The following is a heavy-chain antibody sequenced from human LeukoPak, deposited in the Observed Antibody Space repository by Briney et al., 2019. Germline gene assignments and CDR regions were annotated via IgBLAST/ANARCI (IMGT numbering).Heavy chain of an antibody. D-gene: IGHD3-16*02. V-gene: IGHV4-59*01. CDR1: GGSISSYY. CDR3: ARLKVWGSYRYPDY. CDR2: IYYSGST. J-gene: IGHJ4*02. Sequence: SETLSLTCTVSGGSISSYYWSWIRQPPGKGLEWIEYIYYSGSTNYNPSLKSRVTISVDTSKNQFSLKLSSVTAADTAVYYCARLKVWGSYRYPDYWGQGTLVTVSS.